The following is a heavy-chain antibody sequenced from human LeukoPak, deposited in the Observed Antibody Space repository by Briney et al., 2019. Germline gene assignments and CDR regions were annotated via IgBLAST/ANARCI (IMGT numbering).Heavy chain of an antibody. CDR2: IYYSGST. J-gene: IGHJ4*02. V-gene: IGHV4-59*01. CDR3: AREVGYCSGGSCYSYFDY. Sequence: SETLSLTCTVSGXSISSYYWSWIRQPPGKGLEWIGYIYYSGSTNYNASLTNRVTISVDTSKNQFSLKLSSVTAADTAVYYCAREVGYCSGGSCYSYFDYWGQGTLVTVSS. D-gene: IGHD2-15*01. CDR1: GXSISSYY.